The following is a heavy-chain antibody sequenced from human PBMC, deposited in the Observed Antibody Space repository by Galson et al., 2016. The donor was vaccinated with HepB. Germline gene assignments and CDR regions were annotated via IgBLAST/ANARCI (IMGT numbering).Heavy chain of an antibody. CDR3: ARDIRTTYYYDSSVYSSDGFDI. CDR2: INPSDGRT. CDR1: GYTFTSYY. Sequence: SVKVSCKASGYTFTSYYLHWVRQAPGQGLEWMGMINPSDGRTRYAHKFQGRNTMTRDTSTTTVDMELSSLRSEDTAVYYCARDIRTTYYYDSSVYSSDGFDIWGQGTMVTVSS. D-gene: IGHD3-22*01. J-gene: IGHJ3*02. V-gene: IGHV1-46*01.